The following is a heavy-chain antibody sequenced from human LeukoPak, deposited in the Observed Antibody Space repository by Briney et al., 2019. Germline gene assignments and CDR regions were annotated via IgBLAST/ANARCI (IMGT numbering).Heavy chain of an antibody. Sequence: PSETLSLTCTVSGGSVSSGSYYWSWIRQPPGQGLEWIGYIYYSGSTNYNPSLKSRVTISVDTSKNQLSLKLSSVTAADTAVYYCARDSSSSTGFDPWGQGTLVTVSS. J-gene: IGHJ5*02. CDR3: ARDSSSSTGFDP. D-gene: IGHD6-6*01. V-gene: IGHV4-61*01. CDR1: GGSVSSGSYY. CDR2: IYYSGST.